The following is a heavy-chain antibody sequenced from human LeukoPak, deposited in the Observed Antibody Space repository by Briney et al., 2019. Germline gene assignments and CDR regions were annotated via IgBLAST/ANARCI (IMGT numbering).Heavy chain of an antibody. V-gene: IGHV3-23*01. CDR1: GFTFSSYA. Sequence: GGALRLSCAASGFTFSSYAMSWVRQAPGKGLEWVPAISGSGGSTYYADSVKGRFTISRDNSKNTLYLQMNSLRAEDTAVYYCAKGHRRYYDILTGYYFPDYWGQGTLVTVSS. CDR3: AKGHRRYYDILTGYYFPDY. J-gene: IGHJ4*02. D-gene: IGHD3-9*01. CDR2: ISGSGGST.